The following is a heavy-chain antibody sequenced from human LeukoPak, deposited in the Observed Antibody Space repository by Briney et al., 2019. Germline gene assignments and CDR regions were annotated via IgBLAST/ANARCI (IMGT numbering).Heavy chain of an antibody. CDR3: ARSNPNRNALDL. CDR2: INKDGSEE. J-gene: IGHJ3*01. V-gene: IGHV3-7*01. D-gene: IGHD1-14*01. Sequence: GGSLRLSCAASGFTLNSYLMSWVRQAPGRGREWVANINKDGSEENYLDSVKGRFTVSRDNAKNSLYLQMNSLRGEDTAVYYCARSNPNRNALDLWGQGTMVTISS. CDR1: GFTLNSYL.